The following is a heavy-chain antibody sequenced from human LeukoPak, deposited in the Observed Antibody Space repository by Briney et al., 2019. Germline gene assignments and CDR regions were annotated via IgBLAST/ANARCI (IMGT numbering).Heavy chain of an antibody. CDR3: ARAFSNYDSWSGYSEYYYYYMDV. Sequence: ASVKVSCKASGYTFTSYGISWVRQAPGQGLEWMGWISAYNGNTNYAQKLQGRVTMTTDTSTSTAYMELRSLRSDDTAVYYCARAFSNYDSWSGYSEYYYYYMDVWGKGTTVTVSS. J-gene: IGHJ6*03. D-gene: IGHD3-3*01. CDR1: GYTFTSYG. V-gene: IGHV1-18*01. CDR2: ISAYNGNT.